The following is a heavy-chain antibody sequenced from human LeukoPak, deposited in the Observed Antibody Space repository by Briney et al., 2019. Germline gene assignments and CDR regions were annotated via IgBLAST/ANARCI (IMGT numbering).Heavy chain of an antibody. J-gene: IGHJ4*02. CDR1: GHTFSDYG. CDR2: ITVYNGHT. Sequence: ASVKVSCKAIGHTFSDYGISWVRQAPGQGLEWLGWITVYNGHTEYAQNFQGRITLTTDTSTSTAYMELRSLRSDDTAVYFCARDRGRGYCTGGTCYPASYFYGDWGQGTLVTVSS. V-gene: IGHV1-18*01. CDR3: ARDRGRGYCTGGTCYPASYFYGD. D-gene: IGHD2-15*01.